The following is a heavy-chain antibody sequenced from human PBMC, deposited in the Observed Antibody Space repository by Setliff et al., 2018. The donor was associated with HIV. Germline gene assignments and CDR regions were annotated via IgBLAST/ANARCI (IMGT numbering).Heavy chain of an antibody. CDR3: AKDMNYNNDYPGVLGS. D-gene: IGHD3-16*01. CDR1: GFTFSNQV. Sequence: GGSLRLSCAASGFTFSNQVMTWVRQAPGKGLEWVSSISGTGADTYYADSVKGRFTISRDNSKNTLYLEMTSLRAEDTAVYHCAKDMNYNNDYPGVLGSWGRGTLVTVSS. J-gene: IGHJ4*02. CDR2: ISGTGADT. V-gene: IGHV3-23*01.